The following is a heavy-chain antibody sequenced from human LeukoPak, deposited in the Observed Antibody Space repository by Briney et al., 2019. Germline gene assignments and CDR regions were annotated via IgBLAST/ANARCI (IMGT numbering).Heavy chain of an antibody. D-gene: IGHD3-3*01. Sequence: PGGSLRLSCAASGLTFSNHWMTWVRQAPGKGLEWVATIKQDGSEEYYVDSVKGRFTISRDNAKNSLYLQMNSLRAEDTAVYYCASPEWLPDSIDIWGQGTMVTVSS. J-gene: IGHJ3*02. V-gene: IGHV3-7*01. CDR3: ASPEWLPDSIDI. CDR2: IKQDGSEE. CDR1: GLTFSNHW.